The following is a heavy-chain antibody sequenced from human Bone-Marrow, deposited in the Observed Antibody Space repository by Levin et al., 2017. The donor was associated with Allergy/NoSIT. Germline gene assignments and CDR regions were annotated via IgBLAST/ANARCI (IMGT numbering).Heavy chain of an antibody. CDR3: VKEAEIPGIPVSGNFDF. CDR1: GFTFSRHA. Sequence: GESLKISCKASGFTFSRHAMNWVRQAPGKGLEWVSAISFSSGSTYYADSVEGRFTVSRDNSKNTLYLQMNSLKVDDTAVYFCVKEAEIPGIPVSGNFDFWGQGTLVTVSP. D-gene: IGHD6-19*01. CDR2: ISFSSGST. J-gene: IGHJ4*02. V-gene: IGHV3-23*01.